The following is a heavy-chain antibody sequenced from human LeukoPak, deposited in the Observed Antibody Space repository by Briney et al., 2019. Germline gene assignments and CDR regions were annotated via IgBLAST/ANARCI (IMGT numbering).Heavy chain of an antibody. V-gene: IGHV3-73*01. Sequence: PGGSLRLSCAASGFTFSGSAMHWVRQASGKGLERVGRIRSKANSYATAYAASVKGRFTISRDDSKNTAYLQMNSLKTEDTAVYYCTRQYGDSRGYWGQGTLVTVSS. CDR1: GFTFSGSA. D-gene: IGHD4-17*01. J-gene: IGHJ4*02. CDR3: TRQYGDSRGY. CDR2: IRSKANSYAT.